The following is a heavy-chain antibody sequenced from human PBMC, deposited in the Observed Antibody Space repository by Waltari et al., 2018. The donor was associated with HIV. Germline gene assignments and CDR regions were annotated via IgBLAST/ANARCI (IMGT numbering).Heavy chain of an antibody. J-gene: IGHJ4*02. CDR3: ARDSSRVLWYGEFLPT. CDR1: GFRFNDHG. D-gene: IGHD2-21*01. V-gene: IGHV3-30*03. Sequence: QVQLVESGGGVVQPGRSLRLSCAASGFRFNDHGMHWVRQTPGKGLEWVALMSDDGTKRYYAESVRGRFIVSRDNSKKILYLQMNSLRPDDTAMYCCARDSSRVLWYGEFLPTWGQGTLVSVSP. CDR2: MSDDGTKR.